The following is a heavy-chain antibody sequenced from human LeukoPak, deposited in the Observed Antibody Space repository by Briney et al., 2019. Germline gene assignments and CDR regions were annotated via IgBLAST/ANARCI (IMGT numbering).Heavy chain of an antibody. CDR1: GGSFSGYY. J-gene: IGHJ2*01. V-gene: IGHV4-34*01. CDR2: INHSGST. Sequence: SETLSLTCAVYGGSFSGYYWSWIRQPPGKGLEWIGEINHSGSTNYNQSLKSRVTISVDTSKNQFSLKLSSVTAADTAVYYCARVRDIVVVTKYWYFDLWGRGTLVTVSS. CDR3: ARVRDIVVVTKYWYFDL. D-gene: IGHD2-21*02.